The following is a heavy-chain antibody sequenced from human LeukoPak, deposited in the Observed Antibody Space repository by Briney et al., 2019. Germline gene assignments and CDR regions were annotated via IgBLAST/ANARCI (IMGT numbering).Heavy chain of an antibody. Sequence: GGSLRLSCAASGFTFSSYAMSWVRQAPGKGLEWVSAISGSGGSTYYADSVKGRFTISGDNSKNTLYLQMNSLRAEDTAVYYCAKDRAQYYDFWSGFQWGQGTLVTVSS. D-gene: IGHD3-3*01. V-gene: IGHV3-23*01. CDR3: AKDRAQYYDFWSGFQ. CDR1: GFTFSSYA. CDR2: ISGSGGST. J-gene: IGHJ4*02.